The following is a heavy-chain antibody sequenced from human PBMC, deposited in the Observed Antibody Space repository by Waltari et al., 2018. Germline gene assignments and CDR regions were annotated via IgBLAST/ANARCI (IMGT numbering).Heavy chain of an antibody. CDR3: ARGQVAARPRWFDP. CDR1: GGSFSGYS. J-gene: IGHJ5*02. D-gene: IGHD6-6*01. V-gene: IGHV4-34*01. Sequence: QVQLQQWGAGLLKPSETLSLTCAVHGGSFSGYSWSWIRQPPGKGLEWIGEINHSGSTNYNPSLKSRVTISVDTSKNQFSLKLSSVTAADTAVYYCARGQVAARPRWFDPWGQGTWSPSPQ. CDR2: INHSGST.